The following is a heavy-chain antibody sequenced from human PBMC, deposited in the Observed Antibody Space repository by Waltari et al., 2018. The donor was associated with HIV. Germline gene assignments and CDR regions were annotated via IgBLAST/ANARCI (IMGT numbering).Heavy chain of an antibody. J-gene: IGHJ6*02. CDR3: TRDSTRGYSYGHLHYYYYGMDV. V-gene: IGHV3-49*03. CDR1: GFTFGDYA. Sequence: EVQLVESGGGLVQPGRSLRLSCTASGFTFGDYAMSWFRQAPGKGLEWLGFIRSKAYGGTTEYAASVKGRLTISRDDSKSIAYLQMNSLKTEDTAVYYCTRDSTRGYSYGHLHYYYYGMDVWGQGTTVTVSS. D-gene: IGHD5-18*01. CDR2: IRSKAYGGTT.